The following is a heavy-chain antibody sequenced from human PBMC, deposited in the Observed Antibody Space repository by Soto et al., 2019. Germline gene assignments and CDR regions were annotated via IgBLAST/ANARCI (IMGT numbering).Heavy chain of an antibody. Sequence: SETLSLTCTVSGGSISSSSYYWGWIRQPPGKGLEWIGSIYYSGSTYYNQSLKSRVTISVDTSKNQFSLKLSSVTAADTAVYYCARGMVRGGKSYYYYYYGMDVWGQGTTVTVSS. D-gene: IGHD3-10*01. CDR1: GGSISSSSYY. J-gene: IGHJ6*02. CDR3: ARGMVRGGKSYYYYYYGMDV. V-gene: IGHV4-39*01. CDR2: IYYSGST.